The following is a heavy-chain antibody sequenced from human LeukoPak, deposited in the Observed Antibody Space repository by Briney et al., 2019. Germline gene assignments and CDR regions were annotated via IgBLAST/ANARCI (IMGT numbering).Heavy chain of an antibody. V-gene: IGHV3-74*01. J-gene: IGHJ4*02. D-gene: IGHD3-22*01. CDR2: INHDGSSA. CDR3: VRDWGYDSSGYWQKYFDT. Sequence: GRSLRLSCATSGFTFTTFWMHWVRQAPGKGLMWVSRINHDGSSANYADSVKGRFTISRDNAKNTVYLQMNSLRAEDTAVYYCVRDWGYDSSGYWQKYFDTWGQGTLVTVSS. CDR1: GFTFTTFW.